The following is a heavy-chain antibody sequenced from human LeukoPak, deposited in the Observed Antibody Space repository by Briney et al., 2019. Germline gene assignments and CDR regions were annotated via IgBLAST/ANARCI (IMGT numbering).Heavy chain of an antibody. V-gene: IGHV4-59*01. J-gene: IGHJ6*04. CDR2: IYYSGST. CDR1: GGSISSYY. D-gene: IGHD3-10*01. Sequence: KPSETLSLTCTVSGGSISSYYWSWIRQPPGKGLEWLGYIYYSGSTNYNPSLKSRVTISVDTSKNQFSLKLSSVTAADTAVYYCARGGPPELLWFGETYYYGMDVWGKGTTVTVSS. CDR3: ARGGPPELLWFGETYYYGMDV.